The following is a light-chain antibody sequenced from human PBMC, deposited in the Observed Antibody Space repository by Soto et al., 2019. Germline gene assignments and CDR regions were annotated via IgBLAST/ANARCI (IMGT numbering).Light chain of an antibody. V-gene: IGKV1-9*01. CDR2: PAS. Sequence: DMQLTQSPSVLSASVGDTVTITCRASQALSNYLAWYQQKPGKAPDLLIYPASTLQSGVPSRFSGSGSETEFSLTIRALQPEDFATYYCQQLSRYPLTFGGGTKVDIK. CDR1: QALSNY. CDR3: QQLSRYPLT. J-gene: IGKJ4*01.